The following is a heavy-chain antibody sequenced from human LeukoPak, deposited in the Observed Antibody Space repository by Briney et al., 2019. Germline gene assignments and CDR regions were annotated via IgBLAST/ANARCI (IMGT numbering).Heavy chain of an antibody. J-gene: IGHJ4*02. Sequence: ASVKVSCKASGGTFSSYAISWVRQAPGQGLEWMGRIIPILGIANYAQKFQGRVTITADKSTSTAYMELSSLRSEDTAVYYCASIAAPDHIDYWGQGTLVTVSS. CDR3: ASIAAPDHIDY. D-gene: IGHD6-13*01. CDR2: IIPILGIA. CDR1: GGTFSSYA. V-gene: IGHV1-69*04.